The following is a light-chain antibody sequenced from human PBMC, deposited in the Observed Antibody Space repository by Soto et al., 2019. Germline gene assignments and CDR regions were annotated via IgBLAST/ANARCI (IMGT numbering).Light chain of an antibody. J-gene: IGKJ2*01. CDR1: QSVSSAY. V-gene: IGKV3-20*01. CDR2: GAS. Sequence: EIVLTQSPGTLSLSPGERATLSCRASQSVSSAYLAWYQQIPGQAPRLRIYGASSRATGIPDRFSGSGSGTEFTLTISGLEPEDFAVDYCQQSGSSFYTFGQGTKLEIK. CDR3: QQSGSSFYT.